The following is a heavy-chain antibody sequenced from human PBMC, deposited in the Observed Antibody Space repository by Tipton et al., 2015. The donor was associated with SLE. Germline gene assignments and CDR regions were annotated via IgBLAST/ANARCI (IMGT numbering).Heavy chain of an antibody. V-gene: IGHV1-18*01. CDR1: GYTFSNYG. CDR3: ARGRMTRYGFDI. CDR2: ISTYNGNT. D-gene: IGHD2-21*02. J-gene: IGHJ3*02. Sequence: QSGAEVKKAGASMKVSCKASGYTFSNYGISWVRQAPGQGLEWMGWISTYNGNTNSAQKLQGRVTMTTDTSTSTAYMELRSLRSDDTAVYYCARGRMTRYGFDIWGQGTMATVSS.